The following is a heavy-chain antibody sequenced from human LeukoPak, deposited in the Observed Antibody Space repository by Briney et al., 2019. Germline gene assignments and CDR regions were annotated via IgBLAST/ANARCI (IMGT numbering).Heavy chain of an antibody. CDR3: ARRGSSSSGYDILTGPYYYYYMDV. CDR2: IYYSGST. Sequence: SETLSLTCTVSGGSISSHYWSWIRQPPGKGLEWIGYIYYSGSTNYNPSLKSRVTISVDTSKNQFSLKLSSVTAADTAVYYCARRGSSSSGYDILTGPYYYYYMDVWGKGTTVTVSS. V-gene: IGHV4-59*11. CDR1: GGSISSHY. D-gene: IGHD3-9*01. J-gene: IGHJ6*03.